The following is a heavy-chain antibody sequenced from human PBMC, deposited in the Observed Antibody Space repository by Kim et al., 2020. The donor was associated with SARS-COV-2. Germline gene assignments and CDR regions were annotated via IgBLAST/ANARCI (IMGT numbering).Heavy chain of an antibody. CDR1: GFTVSSNY. J-gene: IGHJ4*02. CDR2: IYSGGST. Sequence: GGSLRLSCAASGFTVSSNYMSWVRQAPGKGLEWVSVIYSGGSTYYADSVKGRFTISRHNSKNTLYLQMNSLRAEDTAVYYCARDKRDSSGYYPDYWGQGTLVTVSS. D-gene: IGHD3-22*01. V-gene: IGHV3-53*04. CDR3: ARDKRDSSGYYPDY.